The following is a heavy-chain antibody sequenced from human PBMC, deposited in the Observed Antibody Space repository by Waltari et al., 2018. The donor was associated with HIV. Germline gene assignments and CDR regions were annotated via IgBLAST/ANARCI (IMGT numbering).Heavy chain of an antibody. CDR2: INCGKGNT. CDR1: GYTFGDYA. CDR3: AREPIISVANNAFDV. V-gene: IGHV1-3*01. D-gene: IGHD6-19*01. Sequence: QVQLVQSGAEVAKPGASVRLSCKTSGYTFGDYAIHWVRTAPGQGLEWMGWINCGKGNTIYSETSQGRFTITRDTSAATAYLEVTDLRSEDTALYYCAREPIISVANNAFDVWGLGSMVTVSS. J-gene: IGHJ3*01.